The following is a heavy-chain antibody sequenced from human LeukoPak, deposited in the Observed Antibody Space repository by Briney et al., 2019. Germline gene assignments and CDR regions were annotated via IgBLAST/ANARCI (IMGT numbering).Heavy chain of an antibody. V-gene: IGHV3-21*01. D-gene: IGHD2-15*01. CDR1: GFTFSSYS. CDR2: ISSSSSYV. CDR3: ARGHCSGSSCSAFDY. Sequence: TGGSLRLSCAASGFTFSSYSMSWARQAPGKGLEWVSSISSSSSYVYYADSLKGRFTISGDNAKNSLYLQMNSLRAEDTAVYYCARGHCSGSSCSAFDYWGQGTLVTVSS. J-gene: IGHJ4*02.